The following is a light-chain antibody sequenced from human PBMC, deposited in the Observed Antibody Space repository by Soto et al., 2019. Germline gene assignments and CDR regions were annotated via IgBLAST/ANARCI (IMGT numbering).Light chain of an antibody. J-gene: IGLJ1*01. CDR2: GVT. Sequence: QSVLTQPASVSGSPGQSITIACTGTSTDVGGYNFVSWYQQHPMKAPRLIIYGVTKRPSGVSARFSGSKSANTASLTISGLQAEDEADYYCSSYTSTNTYVFGTGTKVTVL. CDR1: STDVGGYNF. CDR3: SSYTSTNTYV. V-gene: IGLV2-14*01.